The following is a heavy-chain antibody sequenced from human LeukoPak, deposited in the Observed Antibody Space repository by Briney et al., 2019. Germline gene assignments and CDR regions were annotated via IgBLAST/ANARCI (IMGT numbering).Heavy chain of an antibody. CDR2: ISYDGSNK. Sequence: GRSLRLSCAASGFTFSSYAMHWVRQAPGKGLEWVAVISYDGSNKYYADSVKGRFTISRDNSKNTLYLQMNSLRAEDTAVYYCASQPDAFDIWGQGTMVTVSS. CDR1: GFTFSSYA. J-gene: IGHJ3*02. CDR3: ASQPDAFDI. V-gene: IGHV3-30-3*01.